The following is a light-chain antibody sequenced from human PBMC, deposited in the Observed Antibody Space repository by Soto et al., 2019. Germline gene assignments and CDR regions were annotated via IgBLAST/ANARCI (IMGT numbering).Light chain of an antibody. CDR1: SSDIGAHNF. V-gene: IGLV2-14*03. Sequence: VLAQPASVSGSPGQAITVSCSGTSSDIGAHNFVSWYQQHPGKAPKLIIYEVINRPSGVSDRFSGSKSGNTASLTISGLQSEDEADYYCNSYTTSNTFVFGSGTKVTAL. CDR2: EVI. J-gene: IGLJ1*01. CDR3: NSYTTSNTFV.